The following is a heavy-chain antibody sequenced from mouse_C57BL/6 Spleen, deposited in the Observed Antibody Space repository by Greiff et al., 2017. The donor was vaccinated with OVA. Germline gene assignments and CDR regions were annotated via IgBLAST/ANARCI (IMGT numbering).Heavy chain of an antibody. V-gene: IGHV1-4*01. J-gene: IGHJ2*01. CDR3: AKGIYYYGISYDYSFDY. D-gene: IGHD1-1*01. CDR2: INPSSGYT. Sequence: QVQLQQSGAELARPGASVKMSCKASGYTFTSYTMHWVQQRPGQGLEWIGYINPSSGYTKYNQKFKDKATLTADKSSSTAYMQLSSLTSEDSAVYYCAKGIYYYGISYDYSFDYWGQGTTLTVSS. CDR1: GYTFTSYT.